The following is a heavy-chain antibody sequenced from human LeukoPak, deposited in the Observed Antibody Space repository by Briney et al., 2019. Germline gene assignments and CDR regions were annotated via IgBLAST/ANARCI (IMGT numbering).Heavy chain of an antibody. J-gene: IGHJ6*02. Sequence: GGSLRLPCAASGFTFDDYAMHWVRQAPGKGLERVSGISWSSGRIGYADSVKGRFTISRDNAKNSLYLQMNGLRPEDTALYYCAKDRIAVTGPLAMDVWGQGTTVIVSS. D-gene: IGHD6-19*01. CDR1: GFTFDDYA. V-gene: IGHV3-9*01. CDR3: AKDRIAVTGPLAMDV. CDR2: ISWSSGRI.